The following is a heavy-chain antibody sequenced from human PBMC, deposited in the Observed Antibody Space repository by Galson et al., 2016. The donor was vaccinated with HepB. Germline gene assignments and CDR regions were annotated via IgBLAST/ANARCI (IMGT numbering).Heavy chain of an antibody. CDR2: INTNTGNP. CDR3: ATKTGQPYPSYYYGLGV. D-gene: IGHD3-9*01. CDR1: GYIFTSYI. V-gene: IGHV7-4-1*01. Sequence: SVKVSCKASGYIFTSYIMNWVRQAPGQGLEWMGWINTNTGNPTYAQGFTGRFVFSLDTSVSTAYLQIRSLKAVDTAMYYCATKTGQPYPSYYYGLGVWGQGTTVTVSS. J-gene: IGHJ6*02.